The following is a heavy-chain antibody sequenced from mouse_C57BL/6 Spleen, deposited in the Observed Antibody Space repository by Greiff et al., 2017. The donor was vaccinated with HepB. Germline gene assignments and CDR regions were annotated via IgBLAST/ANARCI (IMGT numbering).Heavy chain of an antibody. CDR2: IYPGDGDT. J-gene: IGHJ2*01. V-gene: IGHV1-82*01. CDR3: ARNYDYDSHFDY. D-gene: IGHD2-4*01. CDR1: GYAFSSSW. Sequence: VQLQQSGPELVKPGASVKISCKASGYAFSSSWMNWVKQRPGKGLEWIGRIYPGDGDTNYNGKFKGKATLTADKSSSPAYMQLSSLTYEDSAVYFCARNYDYDSHFDYWGQGTTLTVSS.